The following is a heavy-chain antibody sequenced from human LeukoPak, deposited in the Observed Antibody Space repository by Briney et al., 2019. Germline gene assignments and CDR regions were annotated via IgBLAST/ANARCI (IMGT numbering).Heavy chain of an antibody. CDR2: TVSEIDGGTT. J-gene: IGHJ6*02. Sequence: GGSLRLSCAASGFTFNYAWMSWVRQVPGKGLEWVGQTVSEIDGGTTDYAAPVKGRFTISRDDSKSTLYLLMNSLKIEDTAVYYCTTDEDWNYARKDVWGQGATVTVSS. D-gene: IGHD1-7*01. CDR1: GFTFNYAW. CDR3: TTDEDWNYARKDV. V-gene: IGHV3-15*04.